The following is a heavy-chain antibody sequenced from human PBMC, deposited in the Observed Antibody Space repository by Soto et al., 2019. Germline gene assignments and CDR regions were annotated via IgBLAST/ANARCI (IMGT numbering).Heavy chain of an antibody. V-gene: IGHV3-21*01. Sequence: GGSLRLSCAASGFTFSSYSMNWVRQAPGKGLEWVSSISSSSSYIYYADSVKGRFTISRDNAKNSLYLQMNSLRAEDAAVYYCAKGPGIALAGTPYFDYWGQGTLVTVSS. CDR1: GFTFSSYS. D-gene: IGHD6-19*01. CDR2: ISSSSSYI. CDR3: AKGPGIALAGTPYFDY. J-gene: IGHJ4*02.